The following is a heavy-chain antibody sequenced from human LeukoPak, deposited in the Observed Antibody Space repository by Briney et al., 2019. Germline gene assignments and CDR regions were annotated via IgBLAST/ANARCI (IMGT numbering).Heavy chain of an antibody. V-gene: IGHV4-39*01. CDR3: VIRMEGYDFWSGYLGDWYFDL. CDR2: VYSRGGS. D-gene: IGHD3-3*01. Sequence: PSETLSLTCSVSGDSASSTSYYWGWIRQPPGKGLEWIGSVYSRGGSYHNPSLNSRLTISVDTSKNQFSLRLTSVTAADTRVHGGVIRMEGYDFWSGYLGDWYFDLWGRGTLVTVSS. CDR1: GDSASSTSYY. J-gene: IGHJ2*01.